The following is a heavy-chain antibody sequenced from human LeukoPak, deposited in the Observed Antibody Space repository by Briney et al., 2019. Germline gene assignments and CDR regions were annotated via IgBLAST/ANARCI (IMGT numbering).Heavy chain of an antibody. CDR2: LSYSGST. V-gene: IGHV4-59*01. J-gene: IGHJ4*02. Sequence: SETLSLTCTVSGGSISSYYWSWIRQPPGKGLEWIGCLSYSGSTDYNPSLKSRVTISLDTSENQFSLKLSSVTAADTAVYYCARGGRRTPYYFDYWGQGTLVTVSS. D-gene: IGHD2-2*01. CDR1: GGSISSYY. CDR3: ARGGRRTPYYFDY.